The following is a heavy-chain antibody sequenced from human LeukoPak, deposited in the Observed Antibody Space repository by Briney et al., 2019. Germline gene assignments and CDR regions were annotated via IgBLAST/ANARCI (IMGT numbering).Heavy chain of an antibody. D-gene: IGHD3-22*01. CDR2: IWYDGSNK. V-gene: IGHV3-33*06. CDR3: AKEASRYYDSSGYYGY. Sequence: GRSLRLSCAASGFTFSSYGMHWVRQAPGKGLEWVAVIWYDGSNKYYADSVKGRFTISRDNSKNTLYLQMNSLRAEDTAVYYCAKEASRYYDSSGYYGYWGQGTLVTVSS. CDR1: GFTFSSYG. J-gene: IGHJ4*02.